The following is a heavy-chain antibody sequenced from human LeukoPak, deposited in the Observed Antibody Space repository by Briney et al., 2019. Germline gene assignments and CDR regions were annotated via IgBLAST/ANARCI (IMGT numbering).Heavy chain of an antibody. D-gene: IGHD5-12*01. CDR3: TTKVIRGNSGDDYDD. Sequence: GGSLRLSCAASGVTFSSYGVHWVRQAPGKGLEWVALISSDGNDKLYGDSVKGRFTISRDNSKSTLYLQMNSLRAEDTAVYYCTTKVIRGNSGDDYDDWGQGTLVTVSS. V-gene: IGHV3-30*03. CDR1: GVTFSSYG. CDR2: ISSDGNDK. J-gene: IGHJ4*02.